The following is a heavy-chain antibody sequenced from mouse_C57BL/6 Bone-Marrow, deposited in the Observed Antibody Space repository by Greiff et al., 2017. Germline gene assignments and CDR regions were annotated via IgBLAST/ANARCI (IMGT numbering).Heavy chain of an antibody. D-gene: IGHD1-1*01. V-gene: IGHV1-81*01. J-gene: IGHJ2*01. CDR2: IYPRSGNT. CDR1: GYTFTSYG. Sequence: VQLQQSGAELARPGASVKLSCKASGYTFTSYGISWVKQRTGQGLEWIGEIYPRSGNTYYTEKFKGKATLTADKSSSTAYMELRSLTSEDSAVYFCARPYYYGSSPFDYWGQGTTLTVSS. CDR3: ARPYYYGSSPFDY.